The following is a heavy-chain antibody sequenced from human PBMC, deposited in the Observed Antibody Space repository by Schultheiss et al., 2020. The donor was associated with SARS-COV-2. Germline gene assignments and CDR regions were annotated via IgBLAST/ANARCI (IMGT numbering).Heavy chain of an antibody. CDR1: GGSISSSSYY. CDR2: IYYSGST. D-gene: IGHD3-22*01. CDR3: ASRKAYYYDSSGYYY. V-gene: IGHV4-39*07. J-gene: IGHJ4*02. Sequence: SQTLSLTCTVSGGSISSSSYYWGWIRQPPGKGLEWIGSIYYSGSTYYNPSLKSRVTISVDTSKNQFSLKLSSVTAADTAVYYCASRKAYYYDSSGYYYWGQGTLVTVSS.